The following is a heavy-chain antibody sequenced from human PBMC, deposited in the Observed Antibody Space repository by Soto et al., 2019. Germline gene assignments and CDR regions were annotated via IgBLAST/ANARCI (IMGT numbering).Heavy chain of an antibody. CDR3: AKDRDDSSGYYGYWVDY. D-gene: IGHD3-22*01. Sequence: QVQLVESGGGVVQPGRSLRLSCAASGFTFSSYGMHWVRQAPGKGLEWVAVISYDGSNKYYADSVKGRFTISRDNSKNTLYLQMNRLRAEDTAVYYCAKDRDDSSGYYGYWVDYWGQGTLVTVSS. J-gene: IGHJ4*02. CDR1: GFTFSSYG. V-gene: IGHV3-30*18. CDR2: ISYDGSNK.